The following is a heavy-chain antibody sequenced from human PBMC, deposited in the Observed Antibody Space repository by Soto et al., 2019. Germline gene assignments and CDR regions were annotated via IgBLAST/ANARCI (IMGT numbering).Heavy chain of an antibody. CDR3: ATSGYCTNGVCPHKRKYYFDY. D-gene: IGHD2-8*01. J-gene: IGHJ4*02. Sequence: SETLSLTCAVYGGSFSGYYWSWIRQPPGKGLEWIGEINHSGSTNYNPSLKSRVTISVDTSKNQFSLKLSSVTAADTAVYYCATSGYCTNGVCPHKRKYYFDYWGQGTLVTVSS. CDR2: INHSGST. CDR1: GGSFSGYY. V-gene: IGHV4-34*01.